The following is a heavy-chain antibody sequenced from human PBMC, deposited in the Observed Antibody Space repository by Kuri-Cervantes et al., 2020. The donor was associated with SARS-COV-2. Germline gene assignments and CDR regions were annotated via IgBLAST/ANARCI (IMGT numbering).Heavy chain of an antibody. D-gene: IGHD2-21*02. CDR3: ARVLRYGVTRVKWFDP. Sequence: SESLSPTCTVSGRSISSSSDYWGWIRQPAGMGLEWIASIYDSERTSYNLSLKSRITISVDPSKNQFSLKLKSVTAADTAFYCSARVLRYGVTRVKWFDPWGQGTLVTVSS. J-gene: IGHJ5*02. CDR1: GRSISSSSDY. V-gene: IGHV4-39*07. CDR2: IYDSERT.